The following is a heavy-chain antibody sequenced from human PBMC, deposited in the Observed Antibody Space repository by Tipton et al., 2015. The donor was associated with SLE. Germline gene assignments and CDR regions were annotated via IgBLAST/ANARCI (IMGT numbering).Heavy chain of an antibody. CDR1: GGSISSSPYY. J-gene: IGHJ4*02. D-gene: IGHD6-19*01. CDR3: AARSGRGWYYFDS. Sequence: TLSLTCSVSGGSISSSPYYWGWIRQPPGKGLEWIASIYYSGSTYYNPSLKSRVTISVDTSKNQFSLKLSSVTAADTAVYYCAARSGRGWYYFDSWGQGTLVSLSS. V-gene: IGHV4-39*07. CDR2: IYYSGST.